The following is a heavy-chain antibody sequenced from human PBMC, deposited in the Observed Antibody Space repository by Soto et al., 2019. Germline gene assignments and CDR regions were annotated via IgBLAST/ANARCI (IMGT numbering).Heavy chain of an antibody. V-gene: IGHV3-33*01. CDR3: ASASSTSPYYFDY. CDR2: IWNDGSNK. D-gene: IGHD2-2*01. CDR1: GFTFSSYG. J-gene: IGHJ4*02. Sequence: QVQLVESGGGVVQPGRSLRLSCAASGFTFSSYGMHWVRQAPGKGLEWVAVIWNDGSNKYYADSVKGRFTISRDNSKNTRYLQMNSLRAEDTAVYYCASASSTSPYYFDYWGQGTLVTVSS.